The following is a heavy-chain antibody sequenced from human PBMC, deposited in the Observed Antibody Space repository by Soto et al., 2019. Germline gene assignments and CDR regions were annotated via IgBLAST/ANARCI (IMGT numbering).Heavy chain of an antibody. CDR3: ARSGYSYGSFYYYYYGMDV. D-gene: IGHD5-18*01. J-gene: IGHJ6*02. CDR2: IYPGDSDT. CDR1: GYSFTSYW. Sequence: PGESLKTSCKRSGYSFTSYWIGWVRQMHGKGREWMGIIYPGDSDTRYSPSFQGQVTISADKAISTAYLQWRSLKASDTAMYYCARSGYSYGSFYYYYYGMDVWGQGTQVTVSS. V-gene: IGHV5-51*03.